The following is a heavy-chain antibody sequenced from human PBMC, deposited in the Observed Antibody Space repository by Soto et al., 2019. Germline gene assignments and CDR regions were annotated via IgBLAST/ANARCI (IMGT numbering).Heavy chain of an antibody. Sequence: PGGSLRLSCAASGFTFSSFAMTWVRQAPGKGLEWVSALTPGGETTYYIDSVKGRFTISRDNAKNTLYLQMNSLTAADTAVYFCAKERATTTAFDYWGQGALVTVSS. V-gene: IGHV3-23*01. D-gene: IGHD4-17*01. J-gene: IGHJ4*02. CDR3: AKERATTTAFDY. CDR1: GFTFSSFA. CDR2: LTPGGETT.